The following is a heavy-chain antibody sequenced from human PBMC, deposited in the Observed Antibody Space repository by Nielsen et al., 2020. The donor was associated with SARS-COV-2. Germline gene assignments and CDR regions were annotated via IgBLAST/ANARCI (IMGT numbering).Heavy chain of an antibody. CDR2: NYYSGST. V-gene: IGHV4-30-4*01. J-gene: IGHJ6*02. D-gene: IGHD3-3*01. CDR3: ARERVGGITIFGVVTRYGMDV. Sequence: SETLSLTCTVSGGSISSGDYYWSWIRQPPGKGLEWIGYNYYSGSTYYNPSLKSRVTISVDTSKNQFSLKLSSVTAADTALYYCARERVGGITIFGVVTRYGMDVWGQGTTVTVSS. CDR1: GGSISSGDYY.